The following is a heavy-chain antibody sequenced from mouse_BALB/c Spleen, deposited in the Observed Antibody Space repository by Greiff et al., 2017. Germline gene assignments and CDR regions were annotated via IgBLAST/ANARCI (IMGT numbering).Heavy chain of an antibody. J-gene: IGHJ2*01. CDR2: INPSTGYT. CDR1: GYTFTSYW. D-gene: IGHD2-1*01. CDR3: AEGNYVNY. Sequence: QVQLQQSGAELAKPGASVKMSCKASGYTFTSYWMHWVKQRPGQGLEWIGYINPSTGYTEYNQKFKDKATLTADKSSSTAYMQLSSLTSEDSAVYYCAEGNYVNYWGQGTTLTVSS. V-gene: IGHV1-7*01.